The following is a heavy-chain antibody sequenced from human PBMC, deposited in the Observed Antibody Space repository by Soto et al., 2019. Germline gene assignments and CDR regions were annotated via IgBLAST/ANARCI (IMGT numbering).Heavy chain of an antibody. CDR2: IIPIFGTA. Sequence: SVKVSCKASGSTFSSDAISWVRQAPGQVLEWMGVIIPIFGTANSAQKFQGRVTITADQATSTAYMELSSLRSDDTAVYYCVRDFERDGYNVYYFGYVGQGTQVNVSS. CDR3: VRDFERDGYNVYYFGY. CDR1: GSTFSSDA. J-gene: IGHJ4*02. V-gene: IGHV1-69*13. D-gene: IGHD5-12*01.